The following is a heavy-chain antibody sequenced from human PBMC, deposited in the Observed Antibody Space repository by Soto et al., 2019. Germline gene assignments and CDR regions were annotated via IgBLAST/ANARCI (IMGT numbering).Heavy chain of an antibody. J-gene: IGHJ4*02. Sequence: SETQSLTCTVSGASISSGSYYWSWIRQLPGKGLEWIGYISNSGSTYYNPSLKSRVTISVDTSKNQFSLRVSSVTAADTAVYYCARAVYSNHVYWGQGTLVTVSS. V-gene: IGHV4-31*03. CDR2: ISNSGST. CDR1: GASISSGSYY. D-gene: IGHD4-4*01. CDR3: ARAVYSNHVY.